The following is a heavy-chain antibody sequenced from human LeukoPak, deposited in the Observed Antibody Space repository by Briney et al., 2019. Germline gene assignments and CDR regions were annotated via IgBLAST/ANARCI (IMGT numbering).Heavy chain of an antibody. Sequence: SETLSLTCAVSGGSISSSNWWSWVRQPPGKGLEWIGEIYHSGSTNYNPSLKSRVTISVDKSKNQFSLKLSSVTAADTAVYYCASRHSSWYRSYYYGMDVWGQGTTVTVSS. V-gene: IGHV4-4*02. CDR2: IYHSGST. J-gene: IGHJ6*02. CDR1: GGSISSSNW. CDR3: ASRHSSWYRSYYYGMDV. D-gene: IGHD6-13*01.